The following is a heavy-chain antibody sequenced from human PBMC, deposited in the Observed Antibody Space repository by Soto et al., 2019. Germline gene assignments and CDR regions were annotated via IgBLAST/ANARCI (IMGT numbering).Heavy chain of an antibody. CDR2: IYYSGST. CDR1: GGSISSGGYY. J-gene: IGHJ4*02. D-gene: IGHD2-8*01. Sequence: SETLSLTCTVSGGSISSGGYYWSWIRQHPGKGLEWIGYIYYSGSTYYNPSLKSRVTISVDTSKNQFSLKLSSVTAADTAVYYCARNNDPVSRGNPTGAQKTLVPISS. V-gene: IGHV4-31*03. CDR3: ARNNDPVSRGNPT.